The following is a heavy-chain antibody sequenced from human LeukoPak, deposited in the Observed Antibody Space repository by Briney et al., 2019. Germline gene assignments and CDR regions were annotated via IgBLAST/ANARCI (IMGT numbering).Heavy chain of an antibody. CDR2: INPNSGGT. D-gene: IGHD2-15*01. CDR3: ARVECSGGSCYFPYYYYYNGMDV. CDR1: GYTFTSYY. J-gene: IGHJ6*02. Sequence: ASVKVSCKASGYTFTSYYMHWVRQAPGQGLEWMGWINPNSGGTNYAQKFQGRVTMTRDTSISTAYMELSRLRSDDTAVYYCARVECSGGSCYFPYYYYYNGMDVWGQGTTVTVSS. V-gene: IGHV1-2*02.